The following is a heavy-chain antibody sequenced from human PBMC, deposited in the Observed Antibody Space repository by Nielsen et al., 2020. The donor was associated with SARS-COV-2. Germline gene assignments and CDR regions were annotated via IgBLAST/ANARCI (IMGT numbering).Heavy chain of an antibody. V-gene: IGHV3-23*01. CDR2: ISASGGST. D-gene: IGHD3-10*01. J-gene: IGHJ3*02. CDR1: GFTFNIYA. Sequence: GESLKISCAASGFTFNIYAMAWVRRTPGRGLQWVSGISASGGSTYYTDSVKGRFAVFRDNSRNTLYLQMHSLRVEDTALYYCAKDDVVRGDAFDIWGQGTMVTVSS. CDR3: AKDDVVRGDAFDI.